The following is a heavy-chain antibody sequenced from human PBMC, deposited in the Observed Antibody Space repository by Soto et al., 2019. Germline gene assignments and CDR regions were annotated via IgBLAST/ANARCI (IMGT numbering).Heavy chain of an antibody. J-gene: IGHJ5*02. CDR3: ARVPVDQGTSIYRFGYFDL. D-gene: IGHD6-25*01. V-gene: IGHV3-21*01. CDR2: LSSSSSYI. Sequence: PWGSLRLSCEASGFIFSNYNMDWVRQAPGKGLQWVATLSSSSSYIYYADSVRGRFTIFRDNAKNSLYLQMNNLRVEDTAVYYCARVPVDQGTSIYRFGYFDLWGQGTLVTVSS. CDR1: GFIFSNYN.